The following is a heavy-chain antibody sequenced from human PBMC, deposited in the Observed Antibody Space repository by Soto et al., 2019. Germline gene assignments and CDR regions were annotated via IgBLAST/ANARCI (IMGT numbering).Heavy chain of an antibody. Sequence: GESLKISCQGSGYSFTNYWIGWVRQMPGKGLEWMGIIYPGDSDTRYSPSFQGQVTISADRSIRTAYLQWSSLKAADTAMYYCARSITGTLSPRHFDDWGQGTLVTVSS. CDR1: GYSFTNYW. CDR3: ARSITGTLSPRHFDD. D-gene: IGHD1-20*01. V-gene: IGHV5-51*01. CDR2: IYPGDSDT. J-gene: IGHJ4*02.